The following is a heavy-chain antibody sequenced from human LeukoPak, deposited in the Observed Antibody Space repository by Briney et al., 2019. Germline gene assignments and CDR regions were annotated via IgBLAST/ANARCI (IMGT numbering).Heavy chain of an antibody. CDR3: ARGGRGSYYNSLFHYFYYMDV. CDR1: GGNFSSYY. J-gene: IGHJ6*03. V-gene: IGHV1-69*05. Sequence: SVKVFCRACGGNFSSYYISWVRHPPAQGLEEMRGIIPISDTANYAQKFQRRHTINTDDSTSTAYMELSSLRSEDTAVYYCARGGRGSYYNSLFHYFYYMDVWGKGTTVTVSS. CDR2: IIPISDTA. D-gene: IGHD3-10*01.